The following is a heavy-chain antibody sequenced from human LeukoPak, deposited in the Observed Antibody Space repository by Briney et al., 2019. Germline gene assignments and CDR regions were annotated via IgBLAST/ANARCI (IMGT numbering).Heavy chain of an antibody. CDR2: ISGSGGST. D-gene: IGHD3-22*01. Sequence: PGGSLRLSCAASGFTFSSYSMNWVRQAPGKGLEWVSAISGSGGSTYYADSVKGRFTISRDNSKNTLYLQMNSLRAEDTAVYYCASRITMIVVDFGVDYWGQGTLVTVSS. CDR1: GFTFSSYS. J-gene: IGHJ4*02. V-gene: IGHV3-23*01. CDR3: ASRITMIVVDFGVDY.